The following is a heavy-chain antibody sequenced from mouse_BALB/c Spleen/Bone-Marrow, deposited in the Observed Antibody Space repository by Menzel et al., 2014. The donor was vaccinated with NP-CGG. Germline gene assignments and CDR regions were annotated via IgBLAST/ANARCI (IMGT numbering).Heavy chain of an antibody. V-gene: IGHV5-17*02. CDR3: ARKGAMITHYYAMDY. Sequence: EVKLVESGGGLVQPGGSRKLSCAASGFTFSSFGTHWVRQAPEKGLEWVAYISNGSSTIYYADTVKGRFTISRDNPKNTLFLQMTSLRSEDTAMYYCARKGAMITHYYAMDYWGQGTSVTVSS. CDR1: GFTFSSFG. CDR2: ISNGSSTI. J-gene: IGHJ4*01. D-gene: IGHD2-4*01.